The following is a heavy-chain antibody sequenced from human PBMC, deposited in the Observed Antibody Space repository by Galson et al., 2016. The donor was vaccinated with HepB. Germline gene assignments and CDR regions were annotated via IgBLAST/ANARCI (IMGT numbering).Heavy chain of an antibody. V-gene: IGHV1-18*04. CDR3: ARDRWGPALGAFDI. CDR2: ISGYSGNT. CDR1: GYTFTSYG. J-gene: IGHJ3*02. Sequence: SVKVSCKASGYTFTSYGISWVRQAPGQGLEWMGWISGYSGNTNYAQKVQGKVTLTTDTSTSTAYMERRSLRSDDTAVYYCARDRWGPALGAFDIWGQGTTVTVSS. D-gene: IGHD3-16*01.